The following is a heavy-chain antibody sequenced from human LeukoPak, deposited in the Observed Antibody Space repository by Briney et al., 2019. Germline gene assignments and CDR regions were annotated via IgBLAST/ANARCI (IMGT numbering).Heavy chain of an antibody. Sequence: ASVKVSCKASVYTFTSYYMHWVRQDPGQGLEWMGIINPSGGSTSYAQKFQGRVTMTRDTSTSTVYMELSSLRSEDTAVYYCARDQNSYGFDYWGQGTLVTVSS. CDR3: ARDQNSYGFDY. D-gene: IGHD5-18*01. V-gene: IGHV1-46*01. J-gene: IGHJ4*02. CDR1: VYTFTSYY. CDR2: INPSGGST.